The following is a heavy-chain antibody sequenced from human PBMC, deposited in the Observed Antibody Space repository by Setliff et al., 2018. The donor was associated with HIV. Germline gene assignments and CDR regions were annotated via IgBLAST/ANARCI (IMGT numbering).Heavy chain of an antibody. CDR3: ARDLSGTYTKDDDALDI. D-gene: IGHD1-26*01. CDR2: IDGNGGTT. V-gene: IGHV3-20*04. J-gene: IGHJ3*02. Sequence: PGGSLRLSCAASGFTFDDYVMSWVRQAPGKGLEWVSGIDGNGGTTAYADSVRGRFTISRDNAKNTIFLQMNSLRVEDTAMYFCARDLSGTYTKDDDALDIWGQGTMVTVSS. CDR1: GFTFDDYV.